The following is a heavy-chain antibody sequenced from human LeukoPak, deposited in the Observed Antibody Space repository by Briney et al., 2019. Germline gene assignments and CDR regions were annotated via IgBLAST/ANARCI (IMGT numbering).Heavy chain of an antibody. CDR2: ISSSSSYI. CDR3: ASDRITMVRGVYAFDI. Sequence: GGSLRLSCAASGFTFSSYSMNWVRQAPGKGLEWVSSISSSSSYIYYADSVKGRFTISRDNAKNSLYLQMNSLRAEDTAVYYCASDRITMVRGVYAFDIWGRGTMVTVSS. CDR1: GFTFSSYS. D-gene: IGHD3-10*01. J-gene: IGHJ3*02. V-gene: IGHV3-21*06.